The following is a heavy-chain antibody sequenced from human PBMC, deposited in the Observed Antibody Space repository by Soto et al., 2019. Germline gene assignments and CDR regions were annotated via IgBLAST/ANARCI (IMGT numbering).Heavy chain of an antibody. D-gene: IGHD6-13*01. Sequence: PGGSLRLSCAGSGFTFGDSYMSWIRQAPGKGLEWLSYISPGSRYPAYADSVKGRFTISRDNAKNSLHLQMNSLRAEDTAVYYCTRDASRDSSARGWFDPWGPGTLVTVSS. CDR1: GFTFGDSY. CDR3: TRDASRDSSARGWFDP. CDR2: ISPGSRYP. V-gene: IGHV3-11*06. J-gene: IGHJ5*02.